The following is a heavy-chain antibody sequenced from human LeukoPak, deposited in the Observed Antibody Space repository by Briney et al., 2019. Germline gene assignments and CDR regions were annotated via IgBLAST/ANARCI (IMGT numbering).Heavy chain of an antibody. CDR1: GFTVSSNY. Sequence: GGSLRLSCAASGFTVSSNYMSWVRQAPGKGLEWVSVIYSGGSTYYADSVKGRFTISRDNSKNTLYLQMNSLRAEDTAVYYCAKATPAARLRIYYYMDVWGKGTTVTLSS. CDR2: IYSGGST. CDR3: AKATPAARLRIYYYMDV. D-gene: IGHD2-15*01. V-gene: IGHV3-53*01. J-gene: IGHJ6*03.